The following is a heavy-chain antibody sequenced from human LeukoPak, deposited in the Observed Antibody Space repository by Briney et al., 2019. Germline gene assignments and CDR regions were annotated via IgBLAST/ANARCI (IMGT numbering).Heavy chain of an antibody. CDR1: GYTFTGYY. CDR3: ASGLLYDYYYMDV. J-gene: IGHJ6*03. D-gene: IGHD3-10*01. Sequence: ASVKVSGKASGYTFTGYYMHWVRQAPGQGLEWMGWISAYNGNTNYAQKLQGRVTMTTDTSTSTAYMELRSLRSDDTAVYYCASGLLYDYYYMDVWGKGATVTVSS. CDR2: ISAYNGNT. V-gene: IGHV1-18*04.